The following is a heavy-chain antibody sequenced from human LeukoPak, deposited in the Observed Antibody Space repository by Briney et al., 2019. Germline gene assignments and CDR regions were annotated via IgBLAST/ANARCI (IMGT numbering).Heavy chain of an antibody. CDR3: ARARRGDYFDY. J-gene: IGHJ4*02. V-gene: IGHV4-39*07. D-gene: IGHD3-10*01. CDR2: IYYSGST. CDR1: GGSISSSSYY. Sequence: PSETLSLTCTVSGGSISSSSYYWGWIRQPPGKGLEWIGSIYYSGSTYYNPSLKSRVTISVDTSKNQFSLKLSSVTAADTAVYYCARARRGDYFDYWGQGTLVTVSS.